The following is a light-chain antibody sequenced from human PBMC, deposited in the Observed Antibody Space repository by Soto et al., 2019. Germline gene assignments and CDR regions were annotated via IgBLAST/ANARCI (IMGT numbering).Light chain of an antibody. V-gene: IGKV1-5*01. CDR2: DAS. CDR1: HPISTW. J-gene: IGKJ2*01. Sequence: DIQMTQSPSTLSASVGDRVTVTCLASHPISTWLAWYQQKPGKAPKLLIYDASTLERGVPTRFGGRGFETEFTLTINGLQPDDFATYFCHQYKTFPFTFGQGTRIEI. CDR3: HQYKTFPFT.